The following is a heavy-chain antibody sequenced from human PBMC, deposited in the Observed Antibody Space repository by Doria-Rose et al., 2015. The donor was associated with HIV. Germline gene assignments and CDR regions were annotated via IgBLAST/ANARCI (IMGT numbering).Heavy chain of an antibody. CDR2: IFSDDER. V-gene: IGHV2-26*01. D-gene: IGHD6-13*01. Sequence: ESGPVLVKPTETLTLTCTVSGVSLSSPGMGVSWIRQPPGKALEWLADIFSDDERSYKSSLKSRLTISRGTSKSQLVLTMTDMDPVDTATYYCARIESSRWYHKYYFDFWGQGTLVIVSA. CDR3: ARIESSRWYHKYYFDF. J-gene: IGHJ4*02. CDR1: GVSLSSPGMG.